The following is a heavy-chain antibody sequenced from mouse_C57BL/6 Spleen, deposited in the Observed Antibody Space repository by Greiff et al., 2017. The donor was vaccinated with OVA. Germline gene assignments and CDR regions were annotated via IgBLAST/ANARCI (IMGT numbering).Heavy chain of an antibody. CDR3: ASKGYDYDDYAMDY. CDR1: GYTFTSYW. J-gene: IGHJ4*01. CDR2: IDPSDSYT. D-gene: IGHD2-4*01. V-gene: IGHV1-50*01. Sequence: QVQLQQPGAELVKPGASVKLSCKASGYTFTSYWMQWVKQRPGQGLEWIGEIDPSDSYTNYNQKFKGKATLTVDTSSSTAYMQLSSLTSEDSAVYYCASKGYDYDDYAMDYWGQGTSVTVSS.